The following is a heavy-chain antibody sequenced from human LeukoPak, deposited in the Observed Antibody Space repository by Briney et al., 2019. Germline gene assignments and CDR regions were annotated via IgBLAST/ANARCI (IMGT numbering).Heavy chain of an antibody. CDR1: GFIFSHHG. V-gene: IGHV3-33*01. J-gene: IGHJ4*01. CDR2: IWSDATNR. D-gene: IGHD4-11*01. CDR3: ARDAQRGFDYSNSLKN. Sequence: PGGSLRLSCAASGFIFSHHGMHWVRQAPGKGLEWVAVIWSDATNRFYAESVKGRFTISRDNSQNTVFLQMNSLRAKDTAIYYCARDAQRGFDYSNSLKNWGHGTLVTVSS.